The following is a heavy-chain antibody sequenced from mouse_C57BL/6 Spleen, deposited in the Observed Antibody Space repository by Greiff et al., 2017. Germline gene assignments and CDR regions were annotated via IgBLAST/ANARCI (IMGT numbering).Heavy chain of an antibody. CDR1: GFSLTSYG. V-gene: IGHV2-6*01. CDR3: ARSSGHWYCDV. J-gene: IGHJ1*03. D-gene: IGHD3-2*02. CDR2: IWGVGST. Sequence: VMLVESGPGLVAPSQSLSITCTVSGFSLTSYGVDWVRQSPGKGLEWLGVIWGVGSTNYNSALKSRLSISKDNSKSQVFLKMNSLQTDDTAMYYCARSSGHWYCDVWGTGTTVTVSS.